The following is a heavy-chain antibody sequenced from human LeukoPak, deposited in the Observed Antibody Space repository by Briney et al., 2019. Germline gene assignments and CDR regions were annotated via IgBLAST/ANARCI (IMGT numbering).Heavy chain of an antibody. V-gene: IGHV1-2*02. Sequence: ASAKVSCKASGYTFTSYYMHWVRQTPGQGLEWMGWINPNSGGTNYAQKFQGRVTMTRDTSISTAYMELSRLRSDDTAVYYCARDAFYLKNWNARYWGQGTLVTVSS. CDR1: GYTFTSYY. D-gene: IGHD1-1*01. CDR2: INPNSGGT. J-gene: IGHJ4*02. CDR3: ARDAFYLKNWNARY.